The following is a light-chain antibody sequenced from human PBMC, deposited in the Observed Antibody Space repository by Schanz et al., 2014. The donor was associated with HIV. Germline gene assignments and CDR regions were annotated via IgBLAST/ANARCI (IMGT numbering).Light chain of an antibody. Sequence: EVVLTQSPGTLSLSPGERATLSCRASQSLSRNYLAWYQQTPGQPPRLLIWDASNRATGVPARFGGSGYGTDFTLTISSLEPEDFAVYYCQQRSNWPRFTFGPGTKVDIK. J-gene: IGKJ3*01. CDR3: QQRSNWPRFT. CDR2: DAS. CDR1: QSLSRNY. V-gene: IGKV3-11*01.